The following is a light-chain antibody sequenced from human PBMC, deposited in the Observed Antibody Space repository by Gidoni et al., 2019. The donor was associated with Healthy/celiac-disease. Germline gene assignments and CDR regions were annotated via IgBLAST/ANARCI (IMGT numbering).Light chain of an antibody. Sequence: DIQMTQSPSSLSASVGDRVTITCRASQGISSYLNWYQQKPGKAPKLLIYAASSLQSGVPSRFSGSGSGTDFTLTISSLQSEDFATYYCQQCYSYPFTFGQGTKVEIK. CDR1: QGISSY. CDR3: QQCYSYPFT. CDR2: AAS. V-gene: IGKV1-39*01. J-gene: IGKJ1*01.